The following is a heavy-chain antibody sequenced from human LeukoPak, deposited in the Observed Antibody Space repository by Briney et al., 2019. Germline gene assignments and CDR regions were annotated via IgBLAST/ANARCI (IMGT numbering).Heavy chain of an antibody. V-gene: IGHV4-59*01. J-gene: IGHJ4*02. CDR1: GGSISGYY. Sequence: SETLSLTCTVSGGSISGYYWSWIRQPPGKGLEWIAYIYYSGSTNYNPSLKSRVTISVDTSKKQFSLKLSSVTAADTAVYYCARVAYCGGDCYSFGYWGQGTLVTVSS. CDR3: ARVAYCGGDCYSFGY. D-gene: IGHD2-21*02. CDR2: IYYSGST.